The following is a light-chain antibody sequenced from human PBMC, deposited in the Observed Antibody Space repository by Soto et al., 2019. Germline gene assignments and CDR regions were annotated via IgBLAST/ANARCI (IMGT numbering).Light chain of an antibody. Sequence: EIVMTQSPATLSVSPGERATLSCRASQSVSSSLAWYQQKPGQAPRLLIYGASTRATGIPLRFSGSGSGTEFTLTISRLQSEDFALYHCQQYNNRPWTFGQGTKVEIK. V-gene: IGKV3-15*01. J-gene: IGKJ1*01. CDR1: QSVSSS. CDR2: GAS. CDR3: QQYNNRPWT.